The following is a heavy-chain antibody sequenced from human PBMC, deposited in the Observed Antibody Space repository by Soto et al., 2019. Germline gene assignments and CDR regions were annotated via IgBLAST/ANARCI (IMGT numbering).Heavy chain of an antibody. CDR2: INPSGGST. V-gene: IGHV1-46*01. J-gene: IGHJ4*02. Sequence: GASVKVSCKASGYTFTSYYMHWVRQAPGQGLEWMGIINPSGGSTSYAQKFQGRVTMTRDTSTSTVYMELSSLRSEDTAVYYCARGPAFPVGDCSGTSSYGTNLSDYWGQGTLVTVSS. CDR1: GYTFTSYY. CDR3: ARGPAFPVGDCSGTSSYGTNLSDY. D-gene: IGHD2-2*03.